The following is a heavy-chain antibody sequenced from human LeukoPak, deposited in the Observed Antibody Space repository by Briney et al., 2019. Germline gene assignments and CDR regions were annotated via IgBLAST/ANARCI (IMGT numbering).Heavy chain of an antibody. Sequence: ASVKVSCKAPGYTFTSYDINWVRQATGQGLGWMGWMNPNSGNTGYAQRFQGRVTMTRNTSISTAYMELSSLRSEDTAVYYCARGGDSSGCYDYWGQGTLVTVSS. CDR3: ARGGDSSGCYDY. CDR2: MNPNSGNT. J-gene: IGHJ4*02. D-gene: IGHD6-19*01. V-gene: IGHV1-8*01. CDR1: GYTFTSYD.